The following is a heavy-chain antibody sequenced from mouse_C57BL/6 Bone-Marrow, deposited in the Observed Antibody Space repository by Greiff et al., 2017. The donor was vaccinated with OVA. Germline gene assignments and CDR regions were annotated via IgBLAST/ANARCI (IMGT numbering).Heavy chain of an antibody. V-gene: IGHV5-15*04. Sequence: EVMLVESGGGLVQPGGSLKLSCAASGFTFSDYGMAWVRQAPRKGPEWVAFISHLAYSIYYADTVTGRFTISRENAKNTLYLEMSSLRAEDTAMYYCARHGWAYFDYWGQGTTLTVSS. J-gene: IGHJ2*01. CDR1: GFTFSDYG. CDR2: ISHLAYSI. CDR3: ARHGWAYFDY. D-gene: IGHD3-3*01.